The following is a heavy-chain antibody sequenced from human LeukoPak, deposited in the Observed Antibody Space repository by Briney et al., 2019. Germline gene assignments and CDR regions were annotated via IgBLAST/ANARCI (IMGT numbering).Heavy chain of an antibody. J-gene: IGHJ6*04. Sequence: GGSLRLSCAASGFTFSSYSMNWVRQAPGKGLEWVSSISSSSSYIYYADSVKGRFTISGDNAKNSLYLQMNSLRAEDTAVYYCARDWYCSGGSCYLYYYYYYGMDVWGKGTTVTVSS. CDR3: ARDWYCSGGSCYLYYYYYYGMDV. V-gene: IGHV3-21*01. D-gene: IGHD2-15*01. CDR1: GFTFSSYS. CDR2: ISSSSSYI.